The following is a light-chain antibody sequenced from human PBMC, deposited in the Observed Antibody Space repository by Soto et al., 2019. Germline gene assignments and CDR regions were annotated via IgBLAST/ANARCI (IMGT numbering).Light chain of an antibody. V-gene: IGKV3-20*01. J-gene: IGKJ4*01. CDR2: GAS. CDR1: QSVSSSY. CDR3: QKYGSPPLT. Sequence: EIVLTQSPGTLSLSPGERATLSCRASQSVSSSYLAWYQQKPGQAPRLLIYGASSRATGIPDRFSGSGSGTDFTRTITRLEPEDFAVYDCQKYGSPPLTCGGGTKVEIK.